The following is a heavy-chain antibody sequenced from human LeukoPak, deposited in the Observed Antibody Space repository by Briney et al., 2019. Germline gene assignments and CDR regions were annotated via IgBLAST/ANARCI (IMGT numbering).Heavy chain of an antibody. V-gene: IGHV4-39*07. CDR2: GYYSGSN. CDR3: ARGGKTHRVYYFDY. Sequence: SETLSLTCTVSGGSISSSSYYWGWLRQPPGRGLEWIGSGYYSGSNYYNPSLTSRVTISVDTSKKQVSLKLSSVTAADTAVYYCARGGKTHRVYYFDYWGQGTLVTVSS. J-gene: IGHJ4*02. CDR1: GGSISSSSYY. D-gene: IGHD1-14*01.